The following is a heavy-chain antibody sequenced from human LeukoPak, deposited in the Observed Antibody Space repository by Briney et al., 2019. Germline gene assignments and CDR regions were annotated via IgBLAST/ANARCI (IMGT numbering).Heavy chain of an antibody. D-gene: IGHD1-26*01. J-gene: IGHJ6*03. V-gene: IGHV4-4*09. CDR3: ARRSATTYYYYYMDV. CDR2: IYTSGST. CDR1: GGSISSYY. Sequence: PSETLSLTCTVSGGSISSYYWSWIRQPPGKGLEWIGYIYTSGSTNYNASLKSRVTISVDTSKNQFSLKLSSVTAADTAVYYCARRSATTYYYYYMDVWGKGTTVSVSS.